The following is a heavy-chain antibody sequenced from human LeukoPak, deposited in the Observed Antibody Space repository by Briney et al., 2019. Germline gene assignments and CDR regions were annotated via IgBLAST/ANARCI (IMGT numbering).Heavy chain of an antibody. CDR2: ISSSSYI. Sequence: GGSLRLSCEASGFTFSSYSMNWVRQAPGKGLEWVSSISSSSYIYYADSVKGRFTISRDNAKNSLYLQMNSLRVEDTAMYFCAKDIQLSTWGLGTMVTVSS. D-gene: IGHD5-24*01. J-gene: IGHJ3*01. CDR3: AKDIQLST. CDR1: GFTFSSYS. V-gene: IGHV3-21*04.